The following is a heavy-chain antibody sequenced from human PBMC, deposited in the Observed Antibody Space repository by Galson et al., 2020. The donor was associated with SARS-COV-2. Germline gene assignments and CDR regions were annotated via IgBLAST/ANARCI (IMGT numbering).Heavy chain of an antibody. CDR2: IYSGGGT. CDR1: GFTVSSNY. V-gene: IGHV3-53*05. CDR3: ARVRASTDTYYFQN. J-gene: IGHJ1*01. D-gene: IGHD1-1*01. Sequence: GESLKISCAASGFTVSSNYMSWVRQAPGRGLEWVSVIYSGGGTKYSDSVKGRFTISRDNSKNTLFLQMNRLRHEDTAVYYCARVRASTDTYYFQNWGQGTLVTVAS.